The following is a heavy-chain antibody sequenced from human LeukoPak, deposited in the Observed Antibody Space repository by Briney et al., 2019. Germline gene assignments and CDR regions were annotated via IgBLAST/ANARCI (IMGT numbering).Heavy chain of an antibody. D-gene: IGHD2-2*01. CDR3: ARGAGTSDY. V-gene: IGHV4-38-2*01. CDR2: IYHSGST. J-gene: IGHJ4*02. CDR1: GYSISSGYY. Sequence: SVTLSLTCAVSGYSISSGYYWGWIRQPPGKGLEWIGIIYHSGSTYYNPSLKSRVTISVDTSKNQFSLKLSSVTAADTAVYYCARGAGTSDYWGQGTLVTVSS.